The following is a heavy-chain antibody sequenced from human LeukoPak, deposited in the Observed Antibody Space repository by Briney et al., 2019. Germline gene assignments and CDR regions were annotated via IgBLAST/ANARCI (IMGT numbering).Heavy chain of an antibody. D-gene: IGHD3-16*01. Sequence: SETLSLTCTLSGYSISSGHFWSWIRQPPGKGLEWIGSIYGSGTTYYDPPLRSRVSISADTSKNHFSLELSSVTAADTAVYYCASVGGGSPYWGQGTLVTVSS. V-gene: IGHV4-38-2*02. CDR3: ASVGGGSPY. CDR1: GYSISSGHF. CDR2: IYGSGTT. J-gene: IGHJ4*02.